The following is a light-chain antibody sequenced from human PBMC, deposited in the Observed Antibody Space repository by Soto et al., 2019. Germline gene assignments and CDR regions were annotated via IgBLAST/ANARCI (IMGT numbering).Light chain of an antibody. J-gene: IGLJ1*01. CDR3: NSYTTLSNRV. V-gene: IGLV1-47*02. CDR1: SSNIGINY. CDR2: SNN. Sequence: QSVVTQPPSASGTPGQMVTISCSGSSSNIGINYVFWYQHLPGAAPKLLIFSNNQRASGVPDRFSGSKSGTSASLSISGLRSEDEADYYCNSYTTLSNRVFGTGTKLTVL.